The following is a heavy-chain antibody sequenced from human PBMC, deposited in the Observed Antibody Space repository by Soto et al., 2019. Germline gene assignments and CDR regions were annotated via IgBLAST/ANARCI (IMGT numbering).Heavy chain of an antibody. CDR1: GYSISSGDY. CDR3: RSSTSCYDESCVDV. J-gene: IGHJ6*02. V-gene: IGHV4-38-2*01. Sequence: SETLSLTCAVSGYSISSGDYWAWIRQPPGRGLEWIGSLYHIGSTHYNTSLKSRVTISVDTSKNHFSLELSSVTAADTAIYYCRSSTSCYDESCVDVWGQGTMVTVSS. CDR2: LYHIGST. D-gene: IGHD2-2*01.